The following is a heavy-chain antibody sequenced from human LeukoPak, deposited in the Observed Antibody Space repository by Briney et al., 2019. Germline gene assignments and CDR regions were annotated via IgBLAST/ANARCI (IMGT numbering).Heavy chain of an antibody. CDR3: AKEIVKYSSSWQHFDY. D-gene: IGHD6-13*01. J-gene: IGHJ4*02. CDR2: ISYDGSNK. Sequence: GGSLRLSCAASGFAFSSYGMHWVRQAPGKGLEWVAVISYDGSNKYYADPVKGRFTISRDNSKNTLYLQMNSLRAEDTAVYYCAKEIVKYSSSWQHFDYWGQGTLVTVSS. V-gene: IGHV3-30*18. CDR1: GFAFSSYG.